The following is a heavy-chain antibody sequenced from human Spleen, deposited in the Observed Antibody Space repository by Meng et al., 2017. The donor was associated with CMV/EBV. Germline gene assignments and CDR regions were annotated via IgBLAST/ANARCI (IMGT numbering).Heavy chain of an antibody. J-gene: IGHJ4*02. CDR1: GFTFSSYS. D-gene: IGHD5-12*01. V-gene: IGHV3-48*04. CDR3: ARDGSGYNFDY. Sequence: GESLKISCAASGFTFSSYSMNWVRQAPGKGLEWVSYISSSSTIYYADSVKGRFTISRDNAKNSLYLQMNSLRAEDTAVYYCARDGSGYNFDYWGQGTLVTVSS. CDR2: ISSSSTI.